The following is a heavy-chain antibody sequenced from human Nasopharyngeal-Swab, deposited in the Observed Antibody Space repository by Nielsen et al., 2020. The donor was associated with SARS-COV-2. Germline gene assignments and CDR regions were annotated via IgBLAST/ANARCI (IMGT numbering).Heavy chain of an antibody. Sequence: SETLSLTCAVYGGSFSSYYWSWIRQHPGKGLEWIGYIYYSGSTYYNPSLKSRVTISVDTSKNQFSLKLSSVTAADTAVYYCAREKASGWSFWGQGTLVTVSS. D-gene: IGHD6-19*01. J-gene: IGHJ4*02. CDR1: GGSFSSYY. CDR2: IYYSGST. V-gene: IGHV4-31*11. CDR3: AREKASGWSF.